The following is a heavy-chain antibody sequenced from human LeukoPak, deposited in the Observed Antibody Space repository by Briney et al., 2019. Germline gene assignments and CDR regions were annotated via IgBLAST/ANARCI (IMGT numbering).Heavy chain of an antibody. D-gene: IGHD4-17*01. CDR3: AKHQQVYGDSLMDV. Sequence: PGGSLRPSCAASGFTFSDHAMSWVRQAPGKGLEWVSTISGSGGRTYYTDSVRGRVTISRDNSNNTLYLQMNSLRREDTAVYYCAKHQQVYGDSLMDVWGQGTTVTVSS. J-gene: IGHJ6*02. CDR1: GFTFSDHA. V-gene: IGHV3-23*01. CDR2: ISGSGGRT.